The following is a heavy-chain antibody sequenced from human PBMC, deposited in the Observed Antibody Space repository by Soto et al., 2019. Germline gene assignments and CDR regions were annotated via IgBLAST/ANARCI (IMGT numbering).Heavy chain of an antibody. Sequence: EVQLVESGGGLVQPGGSLRLSCAASGFTFSSYSMNWVRQAPGKGLEWVSYISRSSSTIYYADSVKGRFTISRDNAKNSLYLXXXXXXXXXXXXXXXXXXXXXXXXSGXWGQGTLVTVSS. D-gene: IGHD3-22*01. CDR2: ISRSSSTI. J-gene: IGHJ4*02. CDR1: GFTFSSYS. CDR3: XXXXXXXXXSGX. V-gene: IGHV3-48*01.